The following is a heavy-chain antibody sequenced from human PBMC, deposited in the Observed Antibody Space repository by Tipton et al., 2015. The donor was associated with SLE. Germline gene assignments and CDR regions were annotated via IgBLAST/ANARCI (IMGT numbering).Heavy chain of an antibody. CDR2: MYYTGHT. CDR1: GGSISSSSSSYY. V-gene: IGHV4-61*01. Sequence: TLSLTCSVSGGSISSSSSSYYWSWIRQPPGKGLEWVGFMYYTGHTNYNPSLKSRVTISVDTSKNQFSLKLTSVSAADTAVYYCAREGDTSAYRDWYFDLWGRGTLVTVSS. J-gene: IGHJ2*01. D-gene: IGHD3-22*01. CDR3: AREGDTSAYRDWYFDL.